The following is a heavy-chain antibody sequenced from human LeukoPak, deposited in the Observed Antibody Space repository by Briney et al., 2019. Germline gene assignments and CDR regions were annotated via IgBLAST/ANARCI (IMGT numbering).Heavy chain of an antibody. Sequence: GGSLRLSCAASGFTFSTYSMNWVRHAPGKGLEWVSSISSSSSYIYYADSVKGRFTISRDNAKNSLYLQMNSLRAEDTAVYYCARTQSGSYGFDYWGQGTLVTVSS. D-gene: IGHD1-26*01. V-gene: IGHV3-21*01. CDR3: ARTQSGSYGFDY. J-gene: IGHJ4*02. CDR1: GFTFSTYS. CDR2: ISSSSSYI.